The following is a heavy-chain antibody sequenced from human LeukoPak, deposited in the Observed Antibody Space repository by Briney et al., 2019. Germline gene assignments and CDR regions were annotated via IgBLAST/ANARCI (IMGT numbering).Heavy chain of an antibody. CDR1: GYSINSGYY. D-gene: IGHD3-10*01. CDR2: IYHSGST. CDR3: ARAPYSYYGSGSYYKQYYFDY. Sequence: SSETLSLTCTVSGYSINSGYYWGWIRQPPGKGLEWIGSIYHSGSTYYNPSLKSRVTISVDTSKNQFSLKLSSVTAADTAVYYCARAPYSYYGSGSYYKQYYFDYWGQGTLVTVSS. J-gene: IGHJ4*02. V-gene: IGHV4-38-2*02.